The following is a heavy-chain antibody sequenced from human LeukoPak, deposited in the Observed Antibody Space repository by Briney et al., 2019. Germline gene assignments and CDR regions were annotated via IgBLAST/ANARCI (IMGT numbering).Heavy chain of an antibody. Sequence: PGGSLSLSCAASGFTFSSYGTHWVRQAPGKRLEWVAFIRYDGSNKYYADSVKGRFTISRDNSKNTLYLQMNSLRAEDTAVYYCAKDAASIVGAKGLDYWGQGTLVTVSS. CDR2: IRYDGSNK. J-gene: IGHJ4*02. V-gene: IGHV3-30*02. CDR1: GFTFSSYG. D-gene: IGHD1-26*01. CDR3: AKDAASIVGAKGLDY.